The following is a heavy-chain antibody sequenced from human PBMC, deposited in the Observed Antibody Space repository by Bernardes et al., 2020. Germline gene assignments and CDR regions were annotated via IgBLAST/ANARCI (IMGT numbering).Heavy chain of an antibody. J-gene: IGHJ4*02. Sequence: GGSLRLSCAASGFTFRSYWMSWVRQAPGKGLEWVANIKQDGSEKYYVDSVKGRFTISRDNAKNSLYLQMNSLRAEDTAVYYCAREASSGWYYFDYWGQGTLVTVSS. CDR2: IKQDGSEK. CDR3: AREASSGWYYFDY. CDR1: GFTFRSYW. V-gene: IGHV3-7*01. D-gene: IGHD6-19*01.